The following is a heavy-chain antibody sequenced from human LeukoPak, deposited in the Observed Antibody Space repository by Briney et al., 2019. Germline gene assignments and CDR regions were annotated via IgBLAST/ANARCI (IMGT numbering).Heavy chain of an antibody. CDR2: IYSGDRT. CDR3: ARAGEYSYGYGFDY. J-gene: IGHJ4*02. CDR1: GFSVNNLY. Sequence: GGSLRLSCAASGFSVNNLYMSWVRQAPGKGLEWVSVIYSGDRTYSAASVRGGFTISSDTSKNTVYLQMNSLRPEETAVYYGARAGEYSYGYGFDYWGQGTLVTVSS. V-gene: IGHV3-66*01. D-gene: IGHD5-18*01.